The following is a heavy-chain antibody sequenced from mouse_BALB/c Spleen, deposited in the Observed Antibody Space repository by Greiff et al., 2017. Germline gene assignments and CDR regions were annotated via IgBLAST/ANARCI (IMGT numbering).Heavy chain of an antibody. D-gene: IGHD1-1*01. CDR1: GFTFSSYT. CDR3: ARHDYYGSNYAMDY. V-gene: IGHV5-12-2*01. Sequence: EVHLVESGGGLVQPGGSLKLSCAASGFTFSSYTMSWVRQTPEKRLEWVAYISNGGGSTYYPDTVKGRFTISRDNAKNTLYLQMSSLKSEDTAMYYCARHDYYGSNYAMDYWGQGTSVTVSS. J-gene: IGHJ4*01. CDR2: ISNGGGST.